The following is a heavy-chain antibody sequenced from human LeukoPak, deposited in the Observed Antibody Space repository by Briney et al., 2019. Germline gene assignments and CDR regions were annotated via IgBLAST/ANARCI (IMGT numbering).Heavy chain of an antibody. V-gene: IGHV1-69*05. Sequence: ASVKVSCKASGGTFSSYAISWVRQAPGQGLEWMGGIIPIFGTANYAQKFQGRVTITTDESTSTAYMELSSLRSEDTAVYYCARGKYYYDSSGPRTVAFDIWGQGTMVTVSS. CDR1: GGTFSSYA. D-gene: IGHD3-22*01. CDR3: ARGKYYYDSSGPRTVAFDI. CDR2: IIPIFGTA. J-gene: IGHJ3*02.